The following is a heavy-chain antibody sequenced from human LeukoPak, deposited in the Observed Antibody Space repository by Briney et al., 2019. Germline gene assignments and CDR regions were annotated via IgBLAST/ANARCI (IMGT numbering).Heavy chain of an antibody. CDR2: ISYSSSTI. J-gene: IGHJ4*02. V-gene: IGHV3-48*02. CDR3: ARDERAGSGWYFVY. CDR1: GFTFSSYS. Sequence: GGSLRLSHAASGFTFSSYSMNWVRQAPGKGLEWVSYISYSSSTIYYADSVKGRFTISRDNAKNSLYLQMNSLRDEDTAVYYCARDERAGSGWYFVYWGQGTLVTVSS. D-gene: IGHD6-19*01.